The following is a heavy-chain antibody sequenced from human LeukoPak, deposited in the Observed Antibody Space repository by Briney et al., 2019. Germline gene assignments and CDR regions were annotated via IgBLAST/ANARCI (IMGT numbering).Heavy chain of an antibody. CDR1: GYTLTELS. J-gene: IGHJ4*02. V-gene: IGHV1-24*01. D-gene: IGHD3-3*01. CDR2: FDPEDGET. CDR3: ATEGLRFLEWPPRY. Sequence: ASVKVSCKVSGYTLTELSMHWVRQAPGKGLEWMGGFDPEDGETIYAQKFQGRVTMTEDTSTDTAYTELSSLRSEDTAVYYCATEGLRFLEWPPRYWGQGTLVTVSS.